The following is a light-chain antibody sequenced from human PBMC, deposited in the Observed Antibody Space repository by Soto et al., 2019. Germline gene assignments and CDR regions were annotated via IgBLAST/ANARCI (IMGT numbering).Light chain of an antibody. Sequence: QSALTQPPSASGSPGQSVTISCTGTSSDVGGYKYVSWHQQHPGKAPKLMIFEVNKRPSGVPDRFSGSKSGNTAFLTVSGLQAEDEADYYCSSYAGINNLGVFGTGTKVTVL. V-gene: IGLV2-8*01. CDR1: SSDVGGYKY. J-gene: IGLJ1*01. CDR2: EVN. CDR3: SSYAGINNLGV.